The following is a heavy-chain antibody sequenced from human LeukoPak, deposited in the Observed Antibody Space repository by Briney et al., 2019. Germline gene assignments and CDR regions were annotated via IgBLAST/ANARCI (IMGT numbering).Heavy chain of an antibody. Sequence: GGSLRLSCAASGFTFDDYTMHWVRQAPGKGLEWVSLISWDGGSTYYVDSVKGRFTISRDNPKNSLYLQINSLRAEDTAVYYCGRLAHNAWYAIDYWGQGTLVTVSS. J-gene: IGHJ4*02. D-gene: IGHD6-13*01. CDR2: ISWDGGST. CDR1: GFTFDDYT. V-gene: IGHV3-43*01. CDR3: GRLAHNAWYAIDY.